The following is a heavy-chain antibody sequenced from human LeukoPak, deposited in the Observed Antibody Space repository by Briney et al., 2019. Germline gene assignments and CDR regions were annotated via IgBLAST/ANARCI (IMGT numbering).Heavy chain of an antibody. J-gene: IGHJ5*02. D-gene: IGHD6-13*01. V-gene: IGHV4-38-2*02. CDR2: IYQSGST. CDR1: GYSISSGYY. CDR3: ARGRSRSSSSYRNWFDP. Sequence: SETLSLTCTVSGYSISSGYYWGWIRQTPGKGLEWFGSIYQSGSTSYNPSLKSRVTISVDTSKNQFSLKLSSVTAADTAVYYCARGRSRSSSSYRNWFDPWGQGTLVTVSS.